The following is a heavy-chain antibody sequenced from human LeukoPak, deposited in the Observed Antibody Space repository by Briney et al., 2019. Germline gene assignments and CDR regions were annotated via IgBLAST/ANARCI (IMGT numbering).Heavy chain of an antibody. CDR1: GFAFNNYA. J-gene: IGHJ4*02. CDR3: AKDAQARLWLPRCSFDS. CDR2: LTGSGAGT. D-gene: IGHD6-19*01. V-gene: IGHV3-23*01. Sequence: GVSLRLSCGASGFAFNNYAMGWVRQAPGKGLEWVSVLTGSGAGTYYADSVKGRFTISRDNSKNTLYLQMDSLRANDTAVYFCAKDAQARLWLPRCSFDSWGRGTLVTVSS.